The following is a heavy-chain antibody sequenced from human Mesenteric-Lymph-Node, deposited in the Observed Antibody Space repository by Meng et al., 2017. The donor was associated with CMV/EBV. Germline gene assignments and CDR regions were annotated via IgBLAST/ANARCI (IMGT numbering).Heavy chain of an antibody. Sequence: SGGSITDTYVWSWVRQAPGKGLEWIGEIFHGVNPNYNQSLKSRVTISEDKSKNQFSLKLSSVTAADTAVYYCAGRYSGYKPRRNFDYWGQGTLVTVSS. V-gene: IGHV4/OR15-8*01. CDR2: IFHGVNP. CDR3: AGRYSGYKPRRNFDY. J-gene: IGHJ4*02. CDR1: GGSITDTYV. D-gene: IGHD5-12*01.